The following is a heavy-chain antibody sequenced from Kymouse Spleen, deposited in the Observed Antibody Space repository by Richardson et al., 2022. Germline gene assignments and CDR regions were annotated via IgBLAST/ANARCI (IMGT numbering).Heavy chain of an antibody. V-gene: IGHV4-34*01. Sequence: QVQLQQWGAGLLKPSETLSLTCAVYGGSFSGYYWSWIRQPPGKGLEWIGEINHSGSTNYNPSLKSRVTISVDTSKNQFSLKLSSVTAADTAVYYCARDRDYGSGSYWYYYYGMDVWGQGTTVTVSS. CDR2: INHSGST. J-gene: IGHJ6*02. CDR1: GGSFSGYY. D-gene: IGHD3-10*01. CDR3: ARDRDYGSGSYWYYYYGMDV.